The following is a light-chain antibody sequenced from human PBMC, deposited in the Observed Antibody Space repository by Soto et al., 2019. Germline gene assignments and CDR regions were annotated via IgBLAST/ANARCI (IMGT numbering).Light chain of an antibody. CDR3: QYYNIYCWT. Sequence: DIQLTQSPSTLSASVGDRVTITCRASQSISSWLAWYQQKPGKAPKFLIYKTSNLESGVPSRFSGSGSGTEFLLTISILQPDDFATDSCQYYNIYCWTFGQGTKVEI. V-gene: IGKV1-5*03. CDR2: KTS. J-gene: IGKJ1*01. CDR1: QSISSW.